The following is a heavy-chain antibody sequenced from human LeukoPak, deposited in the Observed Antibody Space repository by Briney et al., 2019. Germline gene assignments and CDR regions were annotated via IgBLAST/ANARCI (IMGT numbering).Heavy chain of an antibody. CDR1: GYTFTGYY. CDR2: INPNSGAT. D-gene: IGHD5-18*01. V-gene: IGHV1-2*02. CDR3: ASGYRFGN. Sequence: VSVKVSCKASGYTFTGYYMHWVRQAPGQGLEWMGWINPNSGATDYAQNFQGRVTLTRDTSISTAYMELSRLRSDDTAVYYCASGYRFGNWGQGTLVTVSS. J-gene: IGHJ1*01.